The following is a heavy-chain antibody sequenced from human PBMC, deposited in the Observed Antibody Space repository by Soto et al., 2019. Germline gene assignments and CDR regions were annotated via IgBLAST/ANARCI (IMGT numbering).Heavy chain of an antibody. CDR1: GGSISSSSYY. CDR3: ARVRPPAMDAPDY. V-gene: IGHV4-39*01. J-gene: IGHJ4*02. D-gene: IGHD5-18*01. Sequence: QLQLQESGPGLVKPSETLSLSCTVSGGSISSSSYYWGWIRQPPGRGLEWIASIYYTGSTYYNPSVSSRVTTSVDSPKNQFSLNLASVSAADTAIYYCARVRPPAMDAPDYWGQGTLVTVS. CDR2: IYYTGST.